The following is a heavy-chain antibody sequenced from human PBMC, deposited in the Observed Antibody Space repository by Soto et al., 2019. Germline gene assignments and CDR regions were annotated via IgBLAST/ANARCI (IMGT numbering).Heavy chain of an antibody. V-gene: IGHV1-8*01. CDR3: ARNPPNTGWFAP. J-gene: IGHJ5*02. D-gene: IGHD1-1*01. CDR2: MSPNSGDT. CDR1: GYTFIDYD. Sequence: ASVKVSCKASGYTFIDYDINWMRQAAGQGLEWLGWMSPNSGDTGYAQKFQGRVTMTRTTSILTAYMERSSPTSEDTAVYFWARNPPNTGWFAPWGGGTQVTVSS.